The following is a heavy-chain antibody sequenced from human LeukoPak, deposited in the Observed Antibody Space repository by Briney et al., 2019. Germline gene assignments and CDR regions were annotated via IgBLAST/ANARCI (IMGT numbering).Heavy chain of an antibody. CDR1: GFTFSSYA. Sequence: GRTLRLSCAASGFTFSSYAMSCVPQAPGKGLEGGSAISGSGVSTYYADSGKGRFTISRDNSKNTLYLQMNSRRAEDTAVYYCAKEREVVPAAIDYWGQGNLVTVSS. V-gene: IGHV3-23*01. D-gene: IGHD2-2*01. CDR2: ISGSGVST. CDR3: AKEREVVPAAIDY. J-gene: IGHJ4*02.